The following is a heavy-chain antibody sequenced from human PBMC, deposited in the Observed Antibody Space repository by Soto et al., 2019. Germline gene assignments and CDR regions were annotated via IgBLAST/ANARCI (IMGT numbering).Heavy chain of an antibody. V-gene: IGHV1-69*01. J-gene: IGHJ6*02. Sequence: QVQLVQSGAEVKKPGSSVKVSCKVSGGTFSSHSINWVRQAPGQGPEWMGGIIPIFGTENYAQKFQGRVTITADESTSTAYMELSSLTSEDTALYYCSTSVYCSTTRCYYYYGLDVWGQGNTVIGSS. CDR1: GGTFSSHS. D-gene: IGHD2-2*01. CDR3: STSVYCSTTRCYYYYGLDV. CDR2: IIPIFGTE.